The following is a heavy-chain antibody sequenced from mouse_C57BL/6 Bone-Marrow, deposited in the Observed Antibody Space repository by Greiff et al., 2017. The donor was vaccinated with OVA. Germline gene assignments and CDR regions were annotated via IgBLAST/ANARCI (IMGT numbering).Heavy chain of an antibody. Sequence: VQLQQPGAELVKPGASVKLSCKASGYTFTSYWMHWVKQRPGQGLELIGMIHPNCGSTNYNEKFKSKATLTVDKSTSTAYMQLSSLTSEDSAVYYCASLDSWFAYWGQGTLVTVSA. V-gene: IGHV1-64*01. J-gene: IGHJ3*01. CDR1: GYTFTSYW. CDR2: IHPNCGST. CDR3: ASLDSWFAY.